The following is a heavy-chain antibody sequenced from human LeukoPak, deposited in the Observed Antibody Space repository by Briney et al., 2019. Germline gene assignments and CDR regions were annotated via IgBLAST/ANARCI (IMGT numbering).Heavy chain of an antibody. V-gene: IGHV1-69*04. J-gene: IGHJ4*02. CDR1: GGTFSSYA. CDR2: IIPIPGIA. D-gene: IGHD6-13*01. Sequence: ASVKVSCKASGGTFSSYAISWVRQAPGQGLEWMGRIIPIPGIANYAQKFQGRVTITADKSTSTAYMELSSLRSEDTAVYYCARDRVAAAGTFDYWGQGTLVTVSS. CDR3: ARDRVAAAGTFDY.